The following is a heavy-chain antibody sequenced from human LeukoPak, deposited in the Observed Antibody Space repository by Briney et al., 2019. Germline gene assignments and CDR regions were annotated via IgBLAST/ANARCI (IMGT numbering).Heavy chain of an antibody. CDR3: ARGGDYYDSSGYYSSFDY. Sequence: SETLSLTCTVSGGSINSYYWSWIRQPPGKGLEWIGYIYTYGSTNYNPSLKSRVTISVDTSKNQFSLKLSSVTAVDTAVYYCARGGDYYDSSGYYSSFDYWGQGTLVTVSS. CDR2: IYTYGST. J-gene: IGHJ4*02. CDR1: GGSINSYY. V-gene: IGHV4-4*09. D-gene: IGHD3-22*01.